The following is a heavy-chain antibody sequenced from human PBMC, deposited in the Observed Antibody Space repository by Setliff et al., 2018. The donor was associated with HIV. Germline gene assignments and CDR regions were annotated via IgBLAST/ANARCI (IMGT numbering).Heavy chain of an antibody. D-gene: IGHD2-15*01. Sequence: ASVKVSCKTSGHTFNSFYLHWVRQAPGQGLEWMAMINPSGGNTDHYAQRFQGRLSMTRDTSTGTVYLELSSLTSEDSAVYYCARSPYCTGGSCNSRRSIDSWGQGALVTVS. V-gene: IGHV1-46*02. CDR1: GHTFNSFY. CDR3: ARSPYCTGGSCNSRRSIDS. CDR2: INPSGGNTD. J-gene: IGHJ4*02.